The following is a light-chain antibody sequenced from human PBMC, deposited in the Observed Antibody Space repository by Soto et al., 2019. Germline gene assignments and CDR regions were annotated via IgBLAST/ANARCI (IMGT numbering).Light chain of an antibody. V-gene: IGLV4-69*01. CDR1: SGHSSYA. CDR3: QTWGSGTVV. Sequence: QPVLTQSPPPFASLGASAKLTCTLSSGHSSYAIAWHQQQPEKGPRYLMKLNSDGSHSKGDGIPDRFSGSSSGAERYLTISSLQSEDEADYYCQTWGSGTVVFGGGTKLTVL. CDR2: LNSDGSH. J-gene: IGLJ2*01.